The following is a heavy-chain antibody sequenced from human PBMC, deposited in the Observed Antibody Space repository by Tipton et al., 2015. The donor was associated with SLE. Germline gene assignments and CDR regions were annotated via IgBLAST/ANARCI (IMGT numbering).Heavy chain of an antibody. V-gene: IGHV4-34*01. CDR1: GFTFSTYA. Sequence: LRLSCAASGFTFSTYAMNWVRQAPGKGLEWIGDINHSGRIDYNPSLMSRVTISEATSKNQFSLTLTSVTAADTGVYYCARGVAIYWITYYDYYMDVWGKGTTVTVSS. CDR2: INHSGRI. D-gene: IGHD2-2*03. J-gene: IGHJ6*03. CDR3: ARGVAIYWITYYDYYMDV.